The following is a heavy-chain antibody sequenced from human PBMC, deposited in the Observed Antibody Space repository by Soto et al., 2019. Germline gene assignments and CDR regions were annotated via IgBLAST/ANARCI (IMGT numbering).Heavy chain of an antibody. CDR2: IYYSGST. V-gene: IGHV4-61*01. Sequence: PSETLSLTCTVSGGSVSSGSYYWSWIRQPPGKGLEWIGYIYYSGSTNYNPSLKSRVTISVDTSKNQFSLKLSSVTAADTAVYYCARAGYYDSSGYFNKISQDYYYGMDVWGQGTTVTV. D-gene: IGHD3-22*01. CDR1: GGSVSSGSYY. J-gene: IGHJ6*02. CDR3: ARAGYYDSSGYFNKISQDYYYGMDV.